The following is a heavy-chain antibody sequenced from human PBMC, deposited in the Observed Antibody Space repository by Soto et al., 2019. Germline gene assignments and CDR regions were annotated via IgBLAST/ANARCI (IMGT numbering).Heavy chain of an antibody. CDR1: GFTFGNYE. J-gene: IGHJ4*02. D-gene: IGHD3-10*01. CDR3: ARDDYGQTGGDY. CDR2: ITIGSSAT. Sequence: EVKLVESGGNLVQPGGSLRLSCAGSGFTFGNYEFRWVRHTPGKGLEWLSYITIGSSATFYADSVKGRSTISRDDGKSSLYLQMTNLRVEDTGLYYCARDDYGQTGGDYWGQGTLVTVSS. V-gene: IGHV3-48*03.